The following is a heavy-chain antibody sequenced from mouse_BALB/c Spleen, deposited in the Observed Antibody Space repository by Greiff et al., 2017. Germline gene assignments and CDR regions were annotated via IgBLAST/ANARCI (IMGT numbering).Heavy chain of an antibody. Sequence: DVQLVESGGGLVQPGGSRKLSCAASGFTFSSFGMHWVRQAPEKGLEWVAYISSGSSTIYYADTVKGRFTISRDNPKNTLFLQMTSLRSEDTAMYYCARDSPHCYALDYWGQGTPVTVSA. D-gene: IGHD2-12*01. V-gene: IGHV5-17*02. J-gene: IGHJ4*01. CDR1: GFTFSSFG. CDR2: ISSGSSTI. CDR3: ARDSPHCYALDY.